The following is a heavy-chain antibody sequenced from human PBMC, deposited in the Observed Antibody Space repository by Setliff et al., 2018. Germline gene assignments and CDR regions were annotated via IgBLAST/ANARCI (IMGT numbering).Heavy chain of an antibody. V-gene: IGHV4-61*08. D-gene: IGHD6-13*01. CDR2: IYYSGST. CDR3: ARGAAAGTRY. Sequence: SETLSLTCTVSGGSISSGGYYWSWIRQHPGKGLEWIGYIYYSGSTNYNPSLKSRVTISVDTSKNQFSLKLSSVTAADTAVYYCARGAAAGTRYWGQGTLVTVSS. CDR1: GGSISSGGYY. J-gene: IGHJ4*02.